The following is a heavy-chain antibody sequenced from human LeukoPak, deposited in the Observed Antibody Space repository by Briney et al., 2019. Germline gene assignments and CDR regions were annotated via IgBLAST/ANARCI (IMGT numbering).Heavy chain of an antibody. CDR3: GRDSFETDIDY. D-gene: IGHD1-14*01. CDR2: IWYDGSNK. J-gene: IGHJ4*02. CDR1: GFTFSSYG. Sequence: GGSLRLSCAASGFTFSSYGMHWVRQAAGKGLEWVAVIWYDGSNKYYAYSVKGRLTIYRDNSKNTLYLQMNSLRAEDTAVYYCGRDSFETDIDYWGQGTLVTVSS. V-gene: IGHV3-33*01.